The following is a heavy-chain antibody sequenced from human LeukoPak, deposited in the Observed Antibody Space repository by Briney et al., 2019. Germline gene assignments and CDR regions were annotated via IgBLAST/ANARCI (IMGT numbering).Heavy chain of an antibody. J-gene: IGHJ3*02. CDR2: MYYGGNT. Sequence: KPLETLSLTCTVSGGSISSRSYYWGWIRQPPGKGLEWIGSMYYGGNTYYKPSLKSRVTMSVDTSKNLFSLRLSSVTAADTAVYYCARDPAYDSSGYYYHDAFDIWGQGTMVTVSS. D-gene: IGHD3-22*01. CDR3: ARDPAYDSSGYYYHDAFDI. V-gene: IGHV4-39*07. CDR1: GGSISSRSYY.